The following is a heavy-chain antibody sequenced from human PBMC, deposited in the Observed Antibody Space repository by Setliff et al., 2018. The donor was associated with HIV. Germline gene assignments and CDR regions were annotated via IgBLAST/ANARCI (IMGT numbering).Heavy chain of an antibody. J-gene: IGHJ4*02. CDR1: GGSISSGSYY. D-gene: IGHD6-13*01. CDR3: ARHAAAAPFRY. V-gene: IGHV4-61*09. CDR2: IFTSGST. Sequence: SETLSLTCTVSGGSISSGSYYWSWIRQPAGKGLDWVGHIFTSGSTYYNPSLKSRVTISVDTSKNQFSLRLNSVTAADTAVYFCARHAAAAPFRYWGQGTLVTVSS.